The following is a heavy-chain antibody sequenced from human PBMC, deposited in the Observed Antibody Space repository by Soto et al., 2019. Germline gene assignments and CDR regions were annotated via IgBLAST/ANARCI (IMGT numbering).Heavy chain of an antibody. D-gene: IGHD1-26*01. CDR2: ISAYNGNT. CDR1: GYTFTSYG. Sequence: GASVKVSCKASGYTFTSYGIGWVRQAPGQGLEWMGWISAYNGNTNYAQKLQGRVTMTTDTSTSTAYMELRSLRSDDTAVYYCARATIVGATTENYFDYWGQGTLVTVSS. CDR3: ARATIVGATTENYFDY. V-gene: IGHV1-18*01. J-gene: IGHJ4*02.